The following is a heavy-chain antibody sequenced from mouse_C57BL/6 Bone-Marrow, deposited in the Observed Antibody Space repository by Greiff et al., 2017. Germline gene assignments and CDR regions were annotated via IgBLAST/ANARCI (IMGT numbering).Heavy chain of an antibody. CDR1: GYTFTSYW. Sequence: QIQLQQPGAELVKPGASVKLSCKASGYTFTSYWMHWVKQRPGQGLEWIGMIHPNSGSTNYNETFKSKATLTVDKSSSTAYMQLSSLTSEDSAIYYCASPEHYYGSSYWYFDVWGTGTMVTVSA. D-gene: IGHD1-1*01. V-gene: IGHV1-64*01. CDR3: ASPEHYYGSSYWYFDV. J-gene: IGHJ1*03. CDR2: IHPNSGST.